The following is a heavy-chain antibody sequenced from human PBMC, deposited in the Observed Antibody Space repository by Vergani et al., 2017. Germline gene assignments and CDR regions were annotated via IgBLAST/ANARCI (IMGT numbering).Heavy chain of an antibody. CDR3: ARDLRLLYNRFDP. D-gene: IGHD1-14*01. CDR2: TWYDGNNK. Sequence: QVQLVESGGGVVQPGRSLRLSCAASGFTFNQYGMHWVRQAPGKGLEWVAVTWYDGNNKQYADSVKGRFTISRDNSKSTMYLQMYSLRDEDTGVHYCARDLRLLYNRFDPWGQGTLVTVSS. J-gene: IGHJ5*02. V-gene: IGHV3-33*01. CDR1: GFTFNQYG.